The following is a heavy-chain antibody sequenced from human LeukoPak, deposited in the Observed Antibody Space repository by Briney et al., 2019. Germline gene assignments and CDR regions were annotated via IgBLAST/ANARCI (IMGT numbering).Heavy chain of an antibody. CDR1: GFTFSSYW. Sequence: PGGSLRLSCAASGFTFSSYWMSWVRQAPGKGLEWVANIKQDGSEKYYVDSVKGRFTISRDNAKNSLYLQMNSLRAEDTAVYYCARWLGQQITQARGLYYYYMDAWGKGTTVTVSS. D-gene: IGHD6-13*01. V-gene: IGHV3-7*01. CDR2: IKQDGSEK. CDR3: ARWLGQQITQARGLYYYYMDA. J-gene: IGHJ6*03.